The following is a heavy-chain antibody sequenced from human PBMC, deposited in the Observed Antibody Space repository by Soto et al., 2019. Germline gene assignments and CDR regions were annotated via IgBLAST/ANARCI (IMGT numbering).Heavy chain of an antibody. J-gene: IGHJ4*02. CDR1: GGTFSSYT. CDR2: IIPILGIA. CDR3: ERESLPADSSG. Sequence: GVSVKVSCKASGGTFSSYTISWVRQAPGQGLEWMGRIIPILGIANYAQKFQGRVTITADKSTSTAYMELSSLRSEDTAVYYCERESLPADSSGWGQGTLVTVSS. D-gene: IGHD2-2*01. V-gene: IGHV1-69*04.